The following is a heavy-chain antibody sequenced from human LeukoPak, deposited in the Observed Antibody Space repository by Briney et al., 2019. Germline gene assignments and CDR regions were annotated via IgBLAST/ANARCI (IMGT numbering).Heavy chain of an antibody. D-gene: IGHD3-22*01. CDR1: GFTFSSYA. CDR2: TSGSGGST. Sequence: TGGSLRLSCAASGFTFSSYAMSWVRQAPGKGLEWVSTTSGSGGSTYYADSVKGRFTISRDNSKNTLYLQMNSLRAEDMAVYYCAKERHSSGWPNWFDPWGQGTLVTVSS. CDR3: AKERHSSGWPNWFDP. J-gene: IGHJ5*02. V-gene: IGHV3-23*01.